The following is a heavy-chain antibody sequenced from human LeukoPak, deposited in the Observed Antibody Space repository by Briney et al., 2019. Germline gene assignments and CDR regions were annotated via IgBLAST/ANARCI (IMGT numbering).Heavy chain of an antibody. V-gene: IGHV4-59*01. CDR2: VHYSGSS. CDR3: ARGSTGQYDP. J-gene: IGHJ5*02. Sequence: PSETLSLTCSVSGDSISSYYWSWIRQSPGKGLEWICYVHYSGSSNNNPSLKSRVTMSVDTSKNQFSLKLSSLTAADTAVYYCARGSTGQYDPWGQGILVTVSS. CDR1: GDSISSYY. D-gene: IGHD1-14*01.